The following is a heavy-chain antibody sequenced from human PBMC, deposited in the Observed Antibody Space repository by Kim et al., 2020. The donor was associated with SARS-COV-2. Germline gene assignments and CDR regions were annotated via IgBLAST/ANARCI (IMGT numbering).Heavy chain of an antibody. D-gene: IGHD3-10*01. J-gene: IGHJ4*02. CDR2: INHSGST. Sequence: SETLSLTCAVYGGSFSGYYWSWIRQPPGKGLEWIGEINHSGSTNYNPSLKSRVTISVDTSKNQFSLKLSSVTAADTAVYYCARAGGSGSYSYYFDYWGQGTLVTVSS. CDR3: ARAGGSGSYSYYFDY. CDR1: GGSFSGYY. V-gene: IGHV4-34*01.